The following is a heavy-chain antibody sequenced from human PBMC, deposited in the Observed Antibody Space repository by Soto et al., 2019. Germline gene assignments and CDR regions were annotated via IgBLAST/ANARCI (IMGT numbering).Heavy chain of an antibody. CDR2: IRGEKETYAT. J-gene: IGHJ5*02. CDR1: GFTFSDSP. CDR3: GRKWGDFPDH. Sequence: EVLLVESGGGLVQPGGSLKLSCAASGFTFSDSPIHWVRQSSGKGLEWIGRIRGEKETYATAYAASLSGRFTFSRDDSKNTAYLHMTSLKIEDSAVYYCGRKWGDFPDHWGQGTLVTVSS. V-gene: IGHV3-73*02. D-gene: IGHD3-16*01.